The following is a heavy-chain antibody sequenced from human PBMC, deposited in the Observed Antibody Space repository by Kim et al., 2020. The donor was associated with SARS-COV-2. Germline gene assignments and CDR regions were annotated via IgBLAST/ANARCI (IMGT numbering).Heavy chain of an antibody. Sequence: GGSLRLSCAASGFTFSSYDMHWVRQATGKGLEWVSAIGTAGDTYYPGSVKGRFTISRENAKNSLYLQMNSLRAGDTAVYYCARDRKLLWFGESRPNYYYYYGMDVWGQGTTVTVSS. V-gene: IGHV3-13*01. D-gene: IGHD3-10*01. J-gene: IGHJ6*02. CDR2: IGTAGDT. CDR1: GFTFSSYD. CDR3: ARDRKLLWFGESRPNYYYYYGMDV.